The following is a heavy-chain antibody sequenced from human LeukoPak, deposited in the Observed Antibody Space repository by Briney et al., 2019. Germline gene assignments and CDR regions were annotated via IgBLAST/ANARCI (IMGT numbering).Heavy chain of an antibody. CDR1: GFTFNDYA. D-gene: IGHD2-21*01. Sequence: GRSLRLSCAASGFTFNDYAMYWVRQAPGKGLEWVTLISYDGYDKSYADSVRGRFTISRDNSRNTLYLQMDSLRSEDTAVYYCARDFFPIVDSTWYEIGYWGQGTLVTVSS. J-gene: IGHJ4*02. CDR3: ARDFFPIVDSTWYEIGY. CDR2: ISYDGYDK. V-gene: IGHV3-30-3*01.